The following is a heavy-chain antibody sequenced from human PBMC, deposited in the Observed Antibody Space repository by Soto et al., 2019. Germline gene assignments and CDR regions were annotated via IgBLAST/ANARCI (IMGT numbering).Heavy chain of an antibody. CDR2: MNPNSGNT. D-gene: IGHD6-13*01. CDR1: GYTFTSYD. J-gene: IGHJ6*02. Sequence: QVQLVQSGAEVKKPGASVKVSCKASGYTFTSYDINWVRQATGQGLEWMGWMNPNSGNTGYAQKCQGRGTMTRHTSISTAYMELSSLRSEATAVYYCARRGYSSSWYYYYYYGMDVWGQGTTVTVSS. V-gene: IGHV1-8*01. CDR3: ARRGYSSSWYYYYYYGMDV.